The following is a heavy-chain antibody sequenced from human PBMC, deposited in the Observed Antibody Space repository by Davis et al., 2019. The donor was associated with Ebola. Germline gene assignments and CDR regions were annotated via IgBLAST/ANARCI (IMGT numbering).Heavy chain of an antibody. CDR1: GYTFSSYA. Sequence: ASVKVSCKASGYTFSSYAMHWVRQAPGQRLEWMGWINAGNGNTKYSQKFQGRVTITRDTSASTAYMELSSLKASDTAIYYCARQSHHFLSGPRTWFDPWGQGTLVTVSS. D-gene: IGHD3-3*02. CDR2: INAGNGNT. J-gene: IGHJ5*02. V-gene: IGHV1-3*01. CDR3: ARQSHHFLSGPRTWFDP.